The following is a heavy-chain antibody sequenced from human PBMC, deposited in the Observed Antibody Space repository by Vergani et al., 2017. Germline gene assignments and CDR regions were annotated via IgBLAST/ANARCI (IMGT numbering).Heavy chain of an antibody. D-gene: IGHD3-10*01. CDR2: IWYDGSNK. CDR3: ARDRYGAGSYISRYYYGMDV. V-gene: IGHV3-33*01. J-gene: IGHJ6*02. CDR1: GFTFSSYG. Sequence: QVQLVESGGGVVQPGRSLRLSCAASGFTFSSYGMHWVRQAPGKGLEWVAVIWYDGSNKYYADSVKGRFTIARDNSKNTLYLQMNSLRAEETAVYYCARDRYGAGSYISRYYYGMDVWGQGTTVTVSS.